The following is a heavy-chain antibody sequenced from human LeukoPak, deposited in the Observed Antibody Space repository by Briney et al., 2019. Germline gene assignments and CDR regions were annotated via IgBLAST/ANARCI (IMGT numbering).Heavy chain of an antibody. V-gene: IGHV3-30*01. Sequence: GGPLRLSCTDSGFSFSSYAMHWVRQSPGKGLEWVAVTSNHGSDGFYADSVKGRFTISRDNSKKTLYLQMDSLRPEDTGVYYCTRDQGAMNDFDYWGQGTLVTVSS. D-gene: IGHD2-2*01. J-gene: IGHJ4*02. CDR3: TRDQGAMNDFDY. CDR2: TSNHGSDG. CDR1: GFSFSSYA.